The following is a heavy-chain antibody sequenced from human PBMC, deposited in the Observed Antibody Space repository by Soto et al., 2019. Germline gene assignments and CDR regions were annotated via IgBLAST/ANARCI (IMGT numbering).Heavy chain of an antibody. V-gene: IGHV3-53*01. J-gene: IGHJ1*01. CDR3: ARDRVESGYPEYYQH. CDR2: IYSGGST. CDR1: GFTVSSNY. Sequence: EVQLVESGGGLIQPGGSLRLSCAASGFTVSSNYMSWVRQAPGKGLEWVSVIYSGGSTYYADSVKGRFTISRDNSKGTLYLQMNSLRAEDPAVYYCARDRVESGYPEYYQHWGQGTLVTVSS. D-gene: IGHD3-22*01.